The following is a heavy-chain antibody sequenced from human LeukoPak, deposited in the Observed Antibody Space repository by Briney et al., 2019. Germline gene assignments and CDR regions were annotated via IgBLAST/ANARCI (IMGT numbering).Heavy chain of an antibody. CDR3: AKLTGGTGTIPFDY. D-gene: IGHD1-1*01. CDR2: ISGSGGGT. CDR1: GFIFSSHE. J-gene: IGHJ4*02. V-gene: IGHV3-23*01. Sequence: GGSLRLSCAASGFIFSSHEMNWVRQAPGKGLEWVSSISGSGGGTYYADSVKGRFTISRDNSKNTLYLQMNSLRADDTAVYYCAKLTGGTGTIPFDYWGQGTLVTVSS.